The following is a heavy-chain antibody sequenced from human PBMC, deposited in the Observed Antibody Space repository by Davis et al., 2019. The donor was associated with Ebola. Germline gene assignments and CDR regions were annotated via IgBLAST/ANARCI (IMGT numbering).Heavy chain of an antibody. D-gene: IGHD6-13*01. V-gene: IGHV1-69*13. Sequence: SVKVSCKASGGTFSSYAISWVRQAPGQGLEWMGGIIPIFGTANYAQKFQGRVTITADESTSTVYMELSSLRSEDTAVYYCAARIAAAGTYYYYGMDVWGQGTTVTVSS. CDR3: AARIAAAGTYYYYGMDV. CDR1: GGTFSSYA. J-gene: IGHJ6*02. CDR2: IIPIFGTA.